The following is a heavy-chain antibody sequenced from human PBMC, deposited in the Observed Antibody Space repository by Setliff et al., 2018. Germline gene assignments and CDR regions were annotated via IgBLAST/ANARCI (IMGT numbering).Heavy chain of an antibody. V-gene: IGHV4-34*01. CDR3: ATLLANYGSGMDV. D-gene: IGHD3-10*01. J-gene: IGHJ6*02. CDR1: GGSFTDHF. CDR2: INHSGST. Sequence: PSETLSLTCAVYGGSFTDHFWSWIRQPPGKGLEWIGEINHSGSTNYNPSLKSRVTISVDTSKNQFSLKVNSVTAADTAVYYCATLLANYGSGMDVWGQGTTVTVSS.